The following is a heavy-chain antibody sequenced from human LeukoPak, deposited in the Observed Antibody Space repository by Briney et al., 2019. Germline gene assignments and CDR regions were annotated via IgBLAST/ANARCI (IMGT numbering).Heavy chain of an antibody. D-gene: IGHD2-21*01. J-gene: IGHJ6*02. CDR1: GYTFIIYY. CDR3: ARDLFRAAGSYYYGMDV. V-gene: IGHV1-46*04. CDR2: INPSGGTT. Sequence: ASVKVSCKASGYTFIIYYMHWGRQAPGQGLEWMGIINPSGGTTSYAQELQGRVTMTRDTSTSTVYMELTSLRSEDTAVYYCARDLFRAAGSYYYGMDVWGQGTTVTVSS.